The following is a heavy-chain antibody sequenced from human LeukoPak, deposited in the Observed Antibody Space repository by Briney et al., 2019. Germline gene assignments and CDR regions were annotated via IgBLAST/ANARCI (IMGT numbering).Heavy chain of an antibody. D-gene: IGHD1-26*01. CDR3: ARGSPYYGMDV. CDR1: GGSISSYY. J-gene: IGHJ6*02. V-gene: IGHV4-4*07. CDR2: IYTSGST. Sequence: SETLSLTCTVSGGSISSYYWSWLRQPARKGLDGVGRIYTSGSTNYNPSLKSRVTMSVDTSKNQFSLKLSAVTAADTAVYYCARGSPYYGMDVWGQGTTVTVSS.